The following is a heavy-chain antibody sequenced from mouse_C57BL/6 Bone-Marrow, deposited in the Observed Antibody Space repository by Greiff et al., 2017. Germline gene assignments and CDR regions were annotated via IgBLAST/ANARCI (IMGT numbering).Heavy chain of an antibody. D-gene: IGHD1-1*01. CDR1: GFNIKDDY. CDR2: IDPENGDT. V-gene: IGHV14-4*01. Sequence: VQLKESGAELVRPGASVKLSCTASGFNIKDDYMHWVKQRPEQGLEWIGWIDPENGDTEYASKFQGKATITAATSSNTAYLQLSSLTSEDTAVYYCTTFGYYYGLWYFDVWGTGTTVTVYS. J-gene: IGHJ1*03. CDR3: TTFGYYYGLWYFDV.